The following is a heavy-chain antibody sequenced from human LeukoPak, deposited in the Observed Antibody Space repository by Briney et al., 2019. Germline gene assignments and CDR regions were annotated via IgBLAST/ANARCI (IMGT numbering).Heavy chain of an antibody. J-gene: IGHJ3*02. V-gene: IGHV3-21*01. Sequence: GGSLRLSCAASGFTFSSYSMNWVRQAPGKGLEWVSSISSSSSYIYYADSVKGRFTISRDNAKNSLYLQMNSLRAEDTAVYYCARSTRGYCSSTSCFDAFDIWGQGTMVTVSS. CDR1: GFTFSSYS. CDR2: ISSSSSYI. D-gene: IGHD2-2*01. CDR3: ARSTRGYCSSTSCFDAFDI.